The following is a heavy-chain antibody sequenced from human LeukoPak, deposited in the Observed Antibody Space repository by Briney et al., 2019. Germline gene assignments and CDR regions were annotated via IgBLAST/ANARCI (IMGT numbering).Heavy chain of an antibody. CDR3: ARETNTAMVGVAGYYYYGMDV. V-gene: IGHV3-13*01. CDR1: GFTFSSYD. J-gene: IGHJ6*02. CDR2: IGSAGDT. Sequence: PGGSLRLSCAASGFTFSSYDMHWVRQVTGKGLEWVSSIGSAGDTYYADSVKGRFTISRDNSKNTLYLQMNSLRAEDTAVYYCARETNTAMVGVAGYYYYGMDVWGQGTTVTVSS. D-gene: IGHD5-18*01.